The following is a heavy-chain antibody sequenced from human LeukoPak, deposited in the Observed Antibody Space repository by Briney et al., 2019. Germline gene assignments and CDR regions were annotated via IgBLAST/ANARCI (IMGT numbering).Heavy chain of an antibody. V-gene: IGHV1-46*01. CDR1: GYTFTSYD. D-gene: IGHD6-6*01. J-gene: IGHJ4*02. Sequence: ASVKVSCKASGYTFTSYDINWVRQAPGQGLEWMGAINPSGGTTSYAQEFQGRVTMTRDTSTSTVYMDLYSLRSEDTAVYYCARNLVAPDYWGQGTLVTVSS. CDR2: INPSGGTT. CDR3: ARNLVAPDY.